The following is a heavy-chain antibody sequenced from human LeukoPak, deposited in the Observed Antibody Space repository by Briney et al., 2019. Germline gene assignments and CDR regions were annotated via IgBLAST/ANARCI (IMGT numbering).Heavy chain of an antibody. J-gene: IGHJ4*02. CDR1: GFTFSRDA. CDR2: ISDSGGDT. D-gene: IGHD6-6*01. Sequence: GGCLRHSLPPAGFTFSRDAMGCGRQAPGKGLEWVSAISDSGGDTYYADSVKGRFTISRDNSKHTLYLQLNSLRAEDTAVYYCSEDKTPIAARPYVYWGQKTLVTVSS. CDR3: SEDKTPIAARPYVY. V-gene: IGHV3-23*01.